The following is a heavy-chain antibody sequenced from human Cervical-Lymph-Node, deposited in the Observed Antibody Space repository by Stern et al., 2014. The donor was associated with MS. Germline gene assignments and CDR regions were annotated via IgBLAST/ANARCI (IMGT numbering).Heavy chain of an antibody. Sequence: QVQLVESGGGVVQPGRSLRLSCAASGFTFSSYGMHWVRQAPGKGLEWVAVIWYDGSNKYYADSVKGRFTISRDNSKNTLYLQMNSLRAEDTAVYYCARDRGSSSWYTQIFGRWFDPWGQGTLVTVSS. CDR3: ARDRGSSSWYTQIFGRWFDP. J-gene: IGHJ5*02. V-gene: IGHV3-33*01. D-gene: IGHD6-13*01. CDR1: GFTFSSYG. CDR2: IWYDGSNK.